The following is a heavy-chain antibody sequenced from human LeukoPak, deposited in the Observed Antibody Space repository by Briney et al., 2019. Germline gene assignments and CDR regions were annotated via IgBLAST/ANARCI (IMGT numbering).Heavy chain of an antibody. CDR1: GFTVSSNY. V-gene: IGHV3-53*01. CDR2: IDSGGNT. CDR3: AGWWFYDSSPNY. J-gene: IGHJ4*02. D-gene: IGHD3-22*01. Sequence: PGGSLRLSCAASGFTVSSNYMSWFRQAPGRGLEWVSVIDSGGNTYYADSVKGRFTISRDNSMNTVDLQMNSLRAEDTALYYCAGWWFYDSSPNYWGQGNLVTVSS.